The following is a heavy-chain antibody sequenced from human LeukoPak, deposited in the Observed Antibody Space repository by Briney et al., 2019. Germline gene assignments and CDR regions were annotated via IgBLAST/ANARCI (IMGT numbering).Heavy chain of an antibody. CDR2: IYSDGST. CDR3: ARDHTSYDYVWDY. V-gene: IGHV3-66*01. D-gene: IGHD3-16*01. CDR1: GFTIISNY. Sequence: GGSLRLSCAASGFTIISNYMSWVRQAPGKGLEWVSLIYSDGSTYYADSVKGRFTISRDTSKNTLYLQMNNLRAEDTAVYYCARDHTSYDYVWDYWGQGTLVTVSS. J-gene: IGHJ4*02.